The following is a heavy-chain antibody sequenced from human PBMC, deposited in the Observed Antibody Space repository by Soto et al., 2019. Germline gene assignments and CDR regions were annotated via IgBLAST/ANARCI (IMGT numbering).Heavy chain of an antibody. Sequence: PSETLSLTCAVSGGSLRGHYWSWIRQSPEKGLEWIGEINHSGFTNYNPTLKSRVTISRDASKNQFSLRLSSMTAADSAVYFCARAAVKLGANIFDSWGQGTLVTVSS. D-gene: IGHD1-26*01. CDR2: INHSGFT. CDR3: ARAAVKLGANIFDS. CDR1: GGSLRGHY. V-gene: IGHV4-34*01. J-gene: IGHJ4*02.